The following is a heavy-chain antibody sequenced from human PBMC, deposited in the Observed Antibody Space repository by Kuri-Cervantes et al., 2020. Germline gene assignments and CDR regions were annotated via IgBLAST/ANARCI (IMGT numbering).Heavy chain of an antibody. CDR3: AGDRWIGSTTAQRYFGMDV. V-gene: IGHV4-59*12. Sequence: GSLRLSCTVSGGSISSYYWSWIRQPPGKGLEWIGYIYYSGSTNYNPSLKSRVTISVDTSKDQFSLQLNSVTPEDTAAYYCAGDRWIGSTTAQRYFGMDVWGQGTTVTVSS. J-gene: IGHJ6*02. CDR1: GGSISSYY. D-gene: IGHD4-17*01. CDR2: IYYSGST.